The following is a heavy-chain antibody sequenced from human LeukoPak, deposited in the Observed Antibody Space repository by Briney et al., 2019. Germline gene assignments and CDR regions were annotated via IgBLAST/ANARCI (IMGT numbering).Heavy chain of an antibody. V-gene: IGHV1-2*02. D-gene: IGHD6-19*01. J-gene: IGHJ5*02. CDR1: GYTVTGYY. CDR2: INPNSGGT. CDR3: ARENGEGSGLYGVEFDP. Sequence: ASVKVSCKASGYTVTGYYMHWVRQAPGQGLEWMGWINPNSGGTNYAQKFQGRVTMTRDTSISTAYMELSRLRSDDTAVYYCARENGEGSGLYGVEFDPWGQGTLVTVSS.